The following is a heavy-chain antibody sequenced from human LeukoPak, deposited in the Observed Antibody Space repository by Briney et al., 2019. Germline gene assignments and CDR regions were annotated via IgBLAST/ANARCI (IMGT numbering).Heavy chain of an antibody. J-gene: IGHJ4*02. CDR2: IIPTLGIA. Sequence: SVKVSCKASGGTFSSYATSWVRQAPGQGLEWRGRIIPTLGIANYAQKFQGRVTITADKSTSTAYMELSSLRSEDTAVYYCARGYSGSRVDYWGRGTLVTVSS. CDR3: ARGYSGSRVDY. V-gene: IGHV1-69*04. CDR1: GGTFSSYA. D-gene: IGHD1-26*01.